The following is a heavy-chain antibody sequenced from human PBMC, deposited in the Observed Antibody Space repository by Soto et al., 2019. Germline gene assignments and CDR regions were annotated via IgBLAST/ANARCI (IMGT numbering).Heavy chain of an antibody. CDR3: ARYCSSTSCDHYFDY. D-gene: IGHD2-2*01. CDR2: ISPYNGDT. V-gene: IGHV1-18*01. Sequence: ASVKVSCKASGYSFTNYDISWVLQAPGQGLEWTGWISPYNGDTNYAQKLQGRVTMTTDTSTSTAYMELRSLRSDDTAVYYCARYCSSTSCDHYFDYWGQGTLVTVSS. CDR1: GYSFTNYD. J-gene: IGHJ4*02.